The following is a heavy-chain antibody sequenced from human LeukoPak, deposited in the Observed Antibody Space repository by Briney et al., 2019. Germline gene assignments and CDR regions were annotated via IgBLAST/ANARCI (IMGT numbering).Heavy chain of an antibody. D-gene: IGHD2-2*02. V-gene: IGHV3-23*01. J-gene: IGHJ4*02. CDR2: ISGSGSVT. Sequence: QTGGSLRLSCAAPGFTFRNYAMNWVRQAPGKGLEWLSSISGSGSVTYYAGAVKGRFTISRDNSKNTLYLQMTSVRAEDRAMYYFAKATDTPGCFDSWGQGTPVTVSS. CDR3: AKATDTPGCFDS. CDR1: GFTFRNYA.